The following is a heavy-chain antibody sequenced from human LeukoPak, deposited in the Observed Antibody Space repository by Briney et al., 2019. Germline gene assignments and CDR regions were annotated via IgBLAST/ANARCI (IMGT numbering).Heavy chain of an antibody. CDR1: GYTFTGYD. CDR3: ASVCGSSCPRYFDY. Sequence: GASVKVSCKASGYTFTGYDINWVRQATGQGLEWMGWMNPNSGNTGYAQKFQGRVTMTRNTSISAAYMELSSLRSEDTAVYYCASVCGSSCPRYFDYSGQGTLVTVSS. CDR2: MNPNSGNT. V-gene: IGHV1-8*01. D-gene: IGHD6-13*01. J-gene: IGHJ4*02.